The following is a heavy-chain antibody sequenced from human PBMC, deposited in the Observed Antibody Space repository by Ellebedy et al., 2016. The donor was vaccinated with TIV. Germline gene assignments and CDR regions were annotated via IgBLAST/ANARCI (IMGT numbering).Heavy chain of an antibody. CDR3: ARAFLLVVAATDNWFDP. J-gene: IGHJ5*02. CDR1: GYSFITYF. CDR2: INAGNGNT. D-gene: IGHD2-15*01. V-gene: IGHV1-3*01. Sequence: ASVKVSCKASGYSFITYFIHWVRQAPGQRLEWMGWINAGNGNTKYSQKFHGRVTITRDTSASTAYMELSSLRSEDTAVYYCARAFLLVVAATDNWFDPWGQGTLVTVSS.